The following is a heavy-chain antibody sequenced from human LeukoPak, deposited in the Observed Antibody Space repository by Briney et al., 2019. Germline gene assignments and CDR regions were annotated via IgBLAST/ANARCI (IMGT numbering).Heavy chain of an antibody. CDR2: IYSTGST. CDR1: GGSISSYY. Sequence: SETLSLTCTVSGGSISSYYWSWIRQPAGKGLEWIGRIYSTGSTNYNPSLKSRVTMSVDTSKNQFSLRLRSVTAADTAVYYCARQIVSAGTAGFDFWGQGALVTVSS. J-gene: IGHJ4*02. V-gene: IGHV4-4*07. D-gene: IGHD6-13*01. CDR3: ARQIVSAGTAGFDF.